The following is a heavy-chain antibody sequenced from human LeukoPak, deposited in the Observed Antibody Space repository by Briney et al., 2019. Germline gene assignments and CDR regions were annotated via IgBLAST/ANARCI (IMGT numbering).Heavy chain of an antibody. CDR1: GFTFSTYS. CDR2: ISGSSTYI. J-gene: IGHJ3*02. Sequence: PAGSLRLSCAASGFTFSTYSMGWVRQPPGKGMEWVSSISGSSTYIDYADSVKCRFTLARDNAKNSLYLQMNSLRVEDTAVYYCASCSGDRCHQGNAFDIWGQGTMVTVAS. CDR3: ASCSGDRCHQGNAFDI. V-gene: IGHV3-21*01. D-gene: IGHD2-15*01.